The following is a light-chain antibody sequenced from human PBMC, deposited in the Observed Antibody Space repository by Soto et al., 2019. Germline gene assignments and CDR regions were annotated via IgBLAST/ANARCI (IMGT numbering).Light chain of an antibody. CDR1: QDISNY. J-gene: IGKJ4*01. V-gene: IGKV1-33*01. Sequence: DIQMTQSPSSLSASEGDRVTITCQASQDISNYLNWYQQKPGKAPKLLIYDASNLETGVPSRFSGSGSGKDFTFAISSLQPEEIATYYCQQYDNLPLTFGGGTKVEIK. CDR3: QQYDNLPLT. CDR2: DAS.